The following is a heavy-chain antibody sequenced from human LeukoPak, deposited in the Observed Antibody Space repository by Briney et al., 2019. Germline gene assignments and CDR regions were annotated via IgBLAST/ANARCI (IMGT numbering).Heavy chain of an antibody. Sequence: GGSLRLSCAASGFTFSSYWMHWVRHAPGKGLVWVSRINSDGSSTSYADSVKGRFTISRDNAKNTLYLQMNSLRAEDTAVYYCARELIDWLAFDIRGQGTMVTVSS. CDR3: ARELIDWLAFDI. V-gene: IGHV3-74*01. J-gene: IGHJ3*02. CDR1: GFTFSSYW. D-gene: IGHD3-9*01. CDR2: INSDGSST.